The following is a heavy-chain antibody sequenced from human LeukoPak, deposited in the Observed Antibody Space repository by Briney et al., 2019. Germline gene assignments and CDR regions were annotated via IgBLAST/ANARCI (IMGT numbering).Heavy chain of an antibody. CDR3: ASGSVVTAPDQ. D-gene: IGHD2-21*02. V-gene: IGHV4-59*01. CDR2: NDYTANT. Sequence: SETLSLTCALSRGSITTYYWTWIRQPPRQALECIIDNDYTANTKYNAYLECRVTRSIDKSKNEFSLRIYSVNAADTAVYFCASGSVVTAPDQWGQGALVTVSS. J-gene: IGHJ4*02. CDR1: RGSITTYY.